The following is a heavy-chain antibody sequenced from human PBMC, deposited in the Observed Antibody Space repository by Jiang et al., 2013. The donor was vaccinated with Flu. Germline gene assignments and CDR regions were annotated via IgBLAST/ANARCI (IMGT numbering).Heavy chain of an antibody. V-gene: IGHV5-51*01. CDR1: YW. J-gene: IGHJ4*02. D-gene: IGHD6-19*01. CDR2: SILVTLIS. Sequence: YWIGWVRQMPGKAWSGWGSSILVTLISDYSPSFQGQVTISADKSISTAYLQWSSLKASDTAMYYCARQAAVAGERAVYHFDYWGQGTLVTVSS. CDR3: ARQAAVAGERAVYHFDY.